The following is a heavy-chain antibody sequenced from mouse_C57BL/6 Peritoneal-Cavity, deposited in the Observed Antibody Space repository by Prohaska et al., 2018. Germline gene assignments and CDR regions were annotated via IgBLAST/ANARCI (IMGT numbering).Heavy chain of an antibody. D-gene: IGHD1-1*01. CDR3: AGDYDFDY. V-gene: IGHV1-61*01. CDR1: GYTFTSYW. CDR2: IYPSDSET. J-gene: IGHJ2*01. Sequence: RPGSSVKLSCKASGYTFTSYWMDWVKQRPGQGLEWIGNIYPSDSETHYNQKFKDKATLTVDKSSSTAYMQLSSLTSEDSAVYYCAGDYDFDYWGQGTTLTVSS.